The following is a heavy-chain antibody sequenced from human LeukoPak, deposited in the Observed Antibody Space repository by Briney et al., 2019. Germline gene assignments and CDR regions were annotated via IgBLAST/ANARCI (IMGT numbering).Heavy chain of an antibody. D-gene: IGHD1-20*01. CDR2: FDPEDGET. CDR3: ATAPITGTRDAFDI. Sequence: ASVKLSCKVSGYTLAELSMHWVRQAPGKGLEWMGGFDPEDGETIYAQKFQGRVTMTEDTSTDTAYMELSSLRSEDTAVYYCATAPITGTRDAFDIWGQGTMVTVSS. V-gene: IGHV1-24*01. J-gene: IGHJ3*02. CDR1: GYTLAELS.